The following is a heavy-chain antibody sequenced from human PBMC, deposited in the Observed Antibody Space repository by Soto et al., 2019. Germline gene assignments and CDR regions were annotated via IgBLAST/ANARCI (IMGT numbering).Heavy chain of an antibody. V-gene: IGHV3-7*03. CDR3: ARCEYYDFWSGYYR. Sequence: GGSLRLSCAASGFTFSSYWMSWVRRAPGKGLEWVANIKQDGSEKYYVDSVKGRFTISRDNAKNSLYLQMNSLRAEDTAVYYCARCEYYDFWSGYYRWGQGTLVTVSS. CDR1: GFTFSSYW. D-gene: IGHD3-3*01. CDR2: IKQDGSEK. J-gene: IGHJ4*02.